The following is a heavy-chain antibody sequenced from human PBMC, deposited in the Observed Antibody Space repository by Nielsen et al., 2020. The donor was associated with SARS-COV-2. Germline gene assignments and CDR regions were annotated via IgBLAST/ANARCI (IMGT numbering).Heavy chain of an antibody. CDR3: ARDSLVFGGMDV. V-gene: IGHV3-7*01. D-gene: IGHD3-10*02. CDR2: IKQDGSEK. CDR1: GFTFSSYW. Sequence: ETLSLTCAASGFTFSSYWMSWVRQAPGKGLEWVANIKQDGSEKYYVDSVKGRFTISRDNGKNSLYLQMNSLRAEDTAVYYCARDSLVFGGMDVWGQGTTVTVSS. J-gene: IGHJ6*02.